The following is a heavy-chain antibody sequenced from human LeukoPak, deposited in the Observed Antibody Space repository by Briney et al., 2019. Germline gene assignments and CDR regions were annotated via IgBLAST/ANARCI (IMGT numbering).Heavy chain of an antibody. Sequence: GGSLRLSCAASGFTFSSYSMNWVRQAPGKGLEWVSYISSLSGTIHYADSVTGRFIISRDNAKNSLFLQMNSLRAEDTAVYYCARADSVYRYGDTYYFDYWGQGTLVTVSS. J-gene: IGHJ4*02. CDR3: ARADSVYRYGDTYYFDY. CDR2: ISSLSGTI. D-gene: IGHD3-16*02. CDR1: GFTFSSYS. V-gene: IGHV3-48*01.